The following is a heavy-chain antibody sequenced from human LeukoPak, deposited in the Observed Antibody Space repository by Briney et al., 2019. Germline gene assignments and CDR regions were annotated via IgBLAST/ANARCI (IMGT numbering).Heavy chain of an antibody. CDR1: GYTLTELS. D-gene: IGHD2-15*01. CDR2: FDPEDGET. V-gene: IGHV1-24*01. Sequence: ASVKVSCKVSGYTLTELSMHWVRQAPGEGLEWMGGFDPEDGETIYAQKFQGRVTMTEDTSTDTAYMELSSLRSEDTAVYYCATASYCSGGSCYSHDAFDIWGQGTMVTVSS. CDR3: ATASYCSGGSCYSHDAFDI. J-gene: IGHJ3*02.